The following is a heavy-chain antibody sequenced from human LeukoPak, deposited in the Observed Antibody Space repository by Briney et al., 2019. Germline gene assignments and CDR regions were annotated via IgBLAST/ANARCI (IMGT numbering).Heavy chain of an antibody. V-gene: IGHV1-69*05. CDR3: ARVPSEISNYDFWSGPENYYYYYYMDV. CDR2: IIPIFGTA. CDR1: GGTFSSYA. J-gene: IGHJ6*03. D-gene: IGHD3-3*01. Sequence: ASVKVSCKASGGTFSSYAISWVRQAPGQGLEWMGGIIPIFGTANYAQKFQGRVTITTDESTSTAYMELNSLRAEDTAVYYCARVPSEISNYDFWSGPENYYYYYYMDVWGKGTTVTVSS.